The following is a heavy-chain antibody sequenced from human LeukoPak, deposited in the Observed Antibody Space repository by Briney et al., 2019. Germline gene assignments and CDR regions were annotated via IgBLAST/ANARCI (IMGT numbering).Heavy chain of an antibody. J-gene: IGHJ1*01. CDR1: GLTLSSSA. CDR3: AKDSSSWPEYFQH. D-gene: IGHD6-13*01. Sequence: AGGCLRLSFAASGLTLSSSAMSWVRQAPGKGLEWVSGISGRGGSTFYADSVKGRLTFSRNNSKTTLYLQMNSLRAEDTAVYYCAKDSSSWPEYFQHWGQGTLVTVSS. CDR2: ISGRGGST. V-gene: IGHV3-23*01.